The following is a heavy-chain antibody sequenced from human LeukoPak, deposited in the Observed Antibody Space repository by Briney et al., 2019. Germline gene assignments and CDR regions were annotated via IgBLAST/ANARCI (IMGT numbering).Heavy chain of an antibody. CDR2: ISGSSSYK. CDR1: GFTFSRYS. D-gene: IGHD1-26*01. V-gene: IGHV3-21*01. Sequence: PGGSLRLACAASGFTFSRYSMNWVGQAPGKGLEWVSSISGSSSYKYYADSVKGRFTISRDNAKNSLYLQMNSLRAEDTAVYYCARDSAYSGSYLDAFDIWGRGTMVTVSS. CDR3: ARDSAYSGSYLDAFDI. J-gene: IGHJ3*02.